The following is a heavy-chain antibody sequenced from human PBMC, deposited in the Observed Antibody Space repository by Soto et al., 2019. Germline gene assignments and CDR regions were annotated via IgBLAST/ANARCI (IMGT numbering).Heavy chain of an antibody. D-gene: IGHD2-2*01. CDR3: ARERYQVISDGMDV. V-gene: IGHV1-2*02. Sequence: ASVKVCCKASGYTFTGYYINWVREAPGQGLEWMGWINPQTGGTSYAQKFQGRVTMSRDTSINTAYLELSRLRFDDAAVYFCARERYQVISDGMDVWGQGTTVTVSS. CDR1: GYTFTGYY. CDR2: INPQTGGT. J-gene: IGHJ6*02.